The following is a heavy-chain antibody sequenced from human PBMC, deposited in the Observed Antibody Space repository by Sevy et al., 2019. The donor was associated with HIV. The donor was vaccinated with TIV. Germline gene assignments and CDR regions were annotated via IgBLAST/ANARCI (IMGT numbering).Heavy chain of an antibody. J-gene: IGHJ6*03. CDR3: AREGIAAAGTIRYYYYYMDV. D-gene: IGHD6-13*01. Sequence: SQTLSLTCAISGDSVSSNSAAWNWIRQSPSRGLEWLGRTYYRSKWYNDYAVSVKSRITINPDTSKNQFSLQLNSVTPEDTAVYYCAREGIAAAGTIRYYYYYMDVWGKWTTVTVSS. V-gene: IGHV6-1*01. CDR1: GDSVSSNSAA. CDR2: TYYRSKWYN.